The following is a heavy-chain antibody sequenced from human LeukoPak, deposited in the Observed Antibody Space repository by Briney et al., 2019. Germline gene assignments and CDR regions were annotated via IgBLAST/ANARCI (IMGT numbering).Heavy chain of an antibody. CDR3: ARALRGVAAAGTPNWFDP. Sequence: PSETLSLTCTVSGGSISSSSYYWSWIRQHPGKGLEWIGYIYYSGSTYYNPSLKSRVTISVDTSKNQFSLKLSSVTAADTAVYYCARALRGVAAAGTPNWFDPWGQGTLVTVSS. CDR2: IYYSGST. D-gene: IGHD6-13*01. CDR1: GGSISSSSYY. V-gene: IGHV4-31*03. J-gene: IGHJ5*02.